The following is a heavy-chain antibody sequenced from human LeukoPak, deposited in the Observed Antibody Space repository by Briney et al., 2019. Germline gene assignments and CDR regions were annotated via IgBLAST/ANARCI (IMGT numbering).Heavy chain of an antibody. D-gene: IGHD4-17*01. V-gene: IGHV4-59*01. CDR1: GGSISSYY. Sequence: PSETLSLTCTVSGGSISSYYWSWIRQPPGKGLEWIGYIYYSGSTNYNPSLKSRVTISVDTSKNQFSLKLSSVTAADTAVYYCAREDYGDDGYFDLWGRGTLVTVSS. CDR2: IYYSGST. J-gene: IGHJ2*01. CDR3: AREDYGDDGYFDL.